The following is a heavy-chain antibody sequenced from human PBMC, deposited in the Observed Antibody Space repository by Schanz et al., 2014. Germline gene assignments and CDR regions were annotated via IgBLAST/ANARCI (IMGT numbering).Heavy chain of an antibody. D-gene: IGHD3-10*01. CDR3: AKALGGAGLTLYFDH. J-gene: IGHJ4*02. CDR2: IEFSGDTT. CDR1: GFTFSASA. Sequence: VQLVESGGGVVRPGRSLKLSCAASGFTFSASAMHWVRQAPGKGLEWVSGIEFSGDTTYYADSVKGRFTISRDNFKNRLYLQMNSLRLEDTAIYYCAKALGGAGLTLYFDHWGQGSLVTVSS. V-gene: IGHV3-23*04.